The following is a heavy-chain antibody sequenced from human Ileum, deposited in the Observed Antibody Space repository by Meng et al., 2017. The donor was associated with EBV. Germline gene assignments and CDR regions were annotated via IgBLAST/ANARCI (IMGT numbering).Heavy chain of an antibody. J-gene: IGHJ4*02. D-gene: IGHD3-10*01. CDR1: GFTISDNY. CDR2: IYDGINT. Sequence: EVQLVESGGGLIQPGGSLRLSCVVSGFTISDNYMTWVRQSPGKGLEWVSIIYDGINTYYADSVKGRFTISRDKSKNTLYLQMNSLRAEDTAVYYCAVRYTSGSYLRFDYWGQGTLVTVSS. V-gene: IGHV3-53*01. CDR3: AVRYTSGSYLRFDY.